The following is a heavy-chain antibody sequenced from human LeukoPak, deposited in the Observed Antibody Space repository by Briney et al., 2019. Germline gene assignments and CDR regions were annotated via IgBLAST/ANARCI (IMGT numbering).Heavy chain of an antibody. Sequence: SVKVSCKASGGTFSSYAISWVRQAPGQGLEWMGRIIPILGIANYAQKFQGRVTITADKSTSTAYMELSSLRSEDTAVYYCARVRAVAGKAAYYFDYWGQGTLVTVSS. CDR1: GGTFSSYA. CDR3: ARVRAVAGKAAYYFDY. CDR2: IIPILGIA. J-gene: IGHJ4*02. V-gene: IGHV1-69*04. D-gene: IGHD6-19*01.